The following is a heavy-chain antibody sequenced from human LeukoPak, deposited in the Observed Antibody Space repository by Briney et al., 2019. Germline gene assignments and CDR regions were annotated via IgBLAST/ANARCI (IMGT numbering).Heavy chain of an antibody. Sequence: GGSLRLSCAASGFTFTNYAMSWVRQSPKKGLEWVSVISWNGVSIRYADSVKGRFTISRDNAKNSLYLEMNSLRAEDMALYYCAKGAIAVAGPFDYWGQGTLVTVSS. CDR2: ISWNGVSI. CDR3: AKGAIAVAGPFDY. J-gene: IGHJ4*02. CDR1: GFTFTNYA. V-gene: IGHV3-9*03. D-gene: IGHD6-19*01.